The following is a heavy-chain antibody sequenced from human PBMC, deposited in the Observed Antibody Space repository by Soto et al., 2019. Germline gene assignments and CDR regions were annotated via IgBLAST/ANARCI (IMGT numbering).Heavy chain of an antibody. CDR2: IKSKTDGGTT. CDR3: TTVERGSGSYYFDS. CDR1: GFTFSNAW. Sequence: GGSLRLSCAASGFTFSNAWMSWVRQAPGKGLEWVGRIKSKTDGGTTDYAAPVKGRFTISRDDSKNTLYLQMNSLKTEDTAVYYCTTVERGSGSYYFDSWGQGTLVTVSS. D-gene: IGHD1-26*01. J-gene: IGHJ4*02. V-gene: IGHV3-15*01.